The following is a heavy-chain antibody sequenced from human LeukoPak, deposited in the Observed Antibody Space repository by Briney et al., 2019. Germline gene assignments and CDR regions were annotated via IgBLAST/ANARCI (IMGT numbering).Heavy chain of an antibody. D-gene: IGHD3-16*02. CDR3: ARDLVIVSYYFDY. CDR2: ISNSGSSI. V-gene: IGHV3-11*04. J-gene: IGHJ4*02. Sequence: GGSLRLSCAASGFTFSDSYMTWIRQAPGKGLEWVSYISNSGSSIYYADSVKGRFTISRDNSKNTLYLQMNSLRAEDTAVYYCARDLVIVSYYFDYWGQGTLVTVSS. CDR1: GFTFSDSY.